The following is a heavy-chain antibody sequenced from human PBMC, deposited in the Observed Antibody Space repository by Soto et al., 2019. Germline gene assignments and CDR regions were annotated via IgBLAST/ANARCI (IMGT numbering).Heavy chain of an antibody. CDR2: INPSGGST. V-gene: IGHV1-46*01. J-gene: IGHJ6*02. Sequence: ASVKVSCKASGYTFTSYYMHWVRQAPGQGLEWMGIINPSGGSTSYAQKFQGRVTMTRDTSTSTVYMELSSLRSEDTAVYYCARALQGYDSSGYPYGMDVGGQGATVNVSS. CDR1: GYTFTSYY. CDR3: ARALQGYDSSGYPYGMDV. D-gene: IGHD3-22*01.